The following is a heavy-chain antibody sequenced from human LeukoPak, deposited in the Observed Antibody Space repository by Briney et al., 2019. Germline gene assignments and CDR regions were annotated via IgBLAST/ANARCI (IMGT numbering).Heavy chain of an antibody. Sequence: GASVKVSCKASGYTFTSDGISWVRQAPGQGLEWMGWISAYNGNPKYAQKLQGRVTMTTDTSTSTAYMELRSLRSDDTAVYYCARIAVAAYYFDYWGQGTLVTVSS. CDR1: GYTFTSDG. V-gene: IGHV1-18*04. D-gene: IGHD6-19*01. CDR2: ISAYNGNP. J-gene: IGHJ4*02. CDR3: ARIAVAAYYFDY.